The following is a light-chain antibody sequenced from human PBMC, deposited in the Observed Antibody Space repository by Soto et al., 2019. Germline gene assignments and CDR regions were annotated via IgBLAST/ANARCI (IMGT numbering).Light chain of an antibody. CDR2: EVS. V-gene: IGLV2-14*01. Sequence: SVLTQPASVSGSPGQSMTISCTGTSSDVGGYHYVSWYQEHPGKAPNLMIYEVSNRPSGVSNRFSGSKSGNTASLTISGLQAEDEADYYCSSYTSSSTYVFGTGTKVTVL. CDR1: SSDVGGYHY. J-gene: IGLJ1*01. CDR3: SSYTSSSTYV.